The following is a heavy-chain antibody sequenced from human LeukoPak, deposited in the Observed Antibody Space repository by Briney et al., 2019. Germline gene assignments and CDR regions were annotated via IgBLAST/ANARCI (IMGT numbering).Heavy chain of an antibody. CDR1: GFTFSSYA. CDR3: ARVDLLRLGEFN. V-gene: IGHV3-23*01. Sequence: PGGSLRLSCAASGFTFSSYAMSWVRQAPGKGLEWVSAISGSGGSTYYADSVKGRFTISRDNSKNTLYLQMNSLRAEDTAVYYCARVDLLRLGEFNWGQGTLVTVSS. J-gene: IGHJ4*02. D-gene: IGHD3-16*01. CDR2: ISGSGGST.